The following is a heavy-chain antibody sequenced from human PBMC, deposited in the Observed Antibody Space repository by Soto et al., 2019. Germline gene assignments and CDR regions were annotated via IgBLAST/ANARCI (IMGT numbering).Heavy chain of an antibody. V-gene: IGHV1-2*02. Sequence: GASVKVSCKASGYRFSGYYLHWVRQAPGQGPEWMGWMNPNSGDTKYAQKFKGRVTMTRDTSVRTAFMELNWLKSDDTAVYYCARESGGATATVDYYYFYMDVWGIGTTVTVSS. J-gene: IGHJ6*03. CDR3: ARESGGATATVDYYYFYMDV. CDR1: GYRFSGYY. D-gene: IGHD5-12*01. CDR2: MNPNSGDT.